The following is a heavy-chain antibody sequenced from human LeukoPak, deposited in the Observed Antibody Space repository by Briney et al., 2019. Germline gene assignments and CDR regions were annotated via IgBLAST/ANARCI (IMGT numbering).Heavy chain of an antibody. D-gene: IGHD2-21*01. Sequence: SQTLSLTCTVSGGSISSGSYYWSWIRQPAGKGLEWIGRIYTSGSTNYNPSLKSRVAISVDTSKNQFSLKLSSVTAADTAVYYCARQVVIALNWFDPWGQGTLVTVSS. CDR2: IYTSGST. CDR3: ARQVVIALNWFDP. V-gene: IGHV4-61*02. CDR1: GGSISSGSYY. J-gene: IGHJ5*02.